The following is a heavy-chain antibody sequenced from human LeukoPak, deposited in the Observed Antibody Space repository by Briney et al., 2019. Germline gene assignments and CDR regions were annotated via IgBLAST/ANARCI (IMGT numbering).Heavy chain of an antibody. Sequence: GGSLRLSCAASGFTFSSSVMTWVRQAPGKGLEWVSSISGSGDRTSYADSVKGRFTFSRDNTKNTLDLQTNSLRTEDTAMYYCAKTAGGTYKGYFDFWGQGTLVTVSS. CDR1: GFTFSSSV. CDR2: ISGSGDRT. J-gene: IGHJ4*02. D-gene: IGHD1-26*01. V-gene: IGHV3-23*01. CDR3: AKTAGGTYKGYFDF.